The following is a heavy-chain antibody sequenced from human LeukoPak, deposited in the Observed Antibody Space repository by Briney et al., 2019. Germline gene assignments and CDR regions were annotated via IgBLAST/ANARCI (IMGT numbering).Heavy chain of an antibody. CDR3: ARALIWSGYYVDY. CDR2: INPNSGGT. J-gene: IGHJ4*02. CDR1: GYTFTGYY. Sequence: ASVKVSCKASGYTFTGYYMHWVRQAPGQGLEWMGWINPNSGGTNYAQKFQGRVTMTRDTSISTACMELSRLRSDDTAVYYCARALIWSGYYVDYWGQGTLVTVSS. V-gene: IGHV1-2*02. D-gene: IGHD3-3*01.